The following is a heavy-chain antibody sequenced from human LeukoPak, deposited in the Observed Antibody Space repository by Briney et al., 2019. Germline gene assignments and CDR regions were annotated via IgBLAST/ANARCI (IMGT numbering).Heavy chain of an antibody. CDR2: IIPILGIA. CDR3: ARDREMLADYGDYYYYYGMDV. D-gene: IGHD4-17*01. V-gene: IGHV1-69*04. Sequence: GSSVKVSRKASGGTFSSYAISWVRQAPGQGLEWMGRIIPILGIANYAQKFQGRVTITADKSTSTAYMELSSLRSEDTAVYYCARDREMLADYGDYYYYYGMDVWGQGTTVTVSS. CDR1: GGTFSSYA. J-gene: IGHJ6*02.